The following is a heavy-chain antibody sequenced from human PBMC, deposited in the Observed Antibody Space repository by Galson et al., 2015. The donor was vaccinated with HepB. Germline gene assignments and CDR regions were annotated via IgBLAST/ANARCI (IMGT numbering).Heavy chain of an antibody. CDR1: GGSFSGYY. CDR2: INHSGST. D-gene: IGHD1-1*01. V-gene: IGHV4-34*01. CDR3: ARGNWYYYYYGMDV. Sequence: SETLSLTCAVYGGSFSGYYWSWIRQPPGKGLEWIGEINHSGSTNYNPSLKSRVTISVDTSKNQFSLKLSSVTAADTAVYYCARGNWYYYYYGMDVWAKGPRSPSP. J-gene: IGHJ6*02.